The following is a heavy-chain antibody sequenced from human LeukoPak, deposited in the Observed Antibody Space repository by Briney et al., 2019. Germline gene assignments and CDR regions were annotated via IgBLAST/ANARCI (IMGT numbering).Heavy chain of an antibody. D-gene: IGHD2-8*02. V-gene: IGHV4-59*08. CDR2: IYYSGST. J-gene: IGHJ4*02. CDR1: GGSISSYY. Sequence: SETLSLTCTVSGGSISSYYWSWIRQPPGEGLEWIGYIYYSGSTNYNPSLKSRVTISVDTSKNQFSLKLSSVTAADTAVYYCARGSTGATPHFDYWGQGTLVTVSS. CDR3: ARGSTGATPHFDY.